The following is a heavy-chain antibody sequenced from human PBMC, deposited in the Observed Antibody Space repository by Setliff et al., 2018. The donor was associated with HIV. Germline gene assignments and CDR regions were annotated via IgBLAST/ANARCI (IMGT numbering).Heavy chain of an antibody. CDR2: ISGSGRKT. CDR3: AKDLSTMIVVGAFDI. J-gene: IGHJ3*02. CDR1: GFSFSLYA. V-gene: IGHV3-23*01. Sequence: PGGSLRLSCKATGFSFSLYAMSWVRQAPGKGLEWVSSISGSGRKTYYGDSVKGRFTISRDNSKNTLYLQMNSLRAEDTAVYYCAKDLSTMIVVGAFDIWGQGTMVTVSS. D-gene: IGHD3-22*01.